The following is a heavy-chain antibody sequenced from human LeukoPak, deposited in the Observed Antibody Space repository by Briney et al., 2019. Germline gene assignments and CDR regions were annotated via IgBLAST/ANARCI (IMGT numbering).Heavy chain of an antibody. Sequence: PSETLSLTCAVYGGSFSGYYWSWIRQPPGKGLEWIGEINHSGSTNYNPSLKSRVTISVDTSKNQFSLKLSSVTAADTAVYHCARVWRYCSSTSCPGPLDYWGQGTLVTVSS. CDR3: ARVWRYCSSTSCPGPLDY. CDR2: INHSGST. CDR1: GGSFSGYY. J-gene: IGHJ4*02. D-gene: IGHD2-2*01. V-gene: IGHV4-34*01.